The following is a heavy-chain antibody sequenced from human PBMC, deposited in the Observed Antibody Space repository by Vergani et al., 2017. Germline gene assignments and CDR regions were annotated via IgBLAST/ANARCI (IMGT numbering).Heavy chain of an antibody. D-gene: IGHD5-18*01. V-gene: IGHV3-21*01. J-gene: IGHJ4*02. CDR2: ISSSSSYI. Sequence: EVQLLESGGGLVQPGGSLRLSCAASGFTFSSYSMNWVRQAPGKGLEWVSSISSSSSYIYYADSVKGRFTISRDNAKNSLYLQMNSLRAEDTAVYYCARDNGYGQMGDYWGQGTLVTVSS. CDR3: ARDNGYGQMGDY. CDR1: GFTFSSYS.